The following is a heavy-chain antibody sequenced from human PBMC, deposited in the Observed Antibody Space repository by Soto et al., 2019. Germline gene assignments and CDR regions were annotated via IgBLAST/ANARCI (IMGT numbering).Heavy chain of an antibody. CDR3: AKARATYDNSGLYFRPLDS. V-gene: IGHV3-23*01. Sequence: EVQLLESGGDLVQPGGSLRLSCAASGFTFNTYDMSWVRQAPGKGLEWVSVIGSGGAPTYYADSVKGRFTISRDNSKNTLLLQMDSLRAEDTAVYYCAKARATYDNSGLYFRPLDSWGQGTLVTVSS. CDR2: IGSGGAPT. CDR1: GFTFNTYD. J-gene: IGHJ4*02. D-gene: IGHD3-22*01.